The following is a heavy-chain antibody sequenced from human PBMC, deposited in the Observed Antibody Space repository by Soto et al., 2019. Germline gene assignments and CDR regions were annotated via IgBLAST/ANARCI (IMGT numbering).Heavy chain of an antibody. CDR1: GYTFTSYG. J-gene: IGHJ4*02. D-gene: IGHD3-22*01. V-gene: IGHV1-18*01. Sequence: ASVKVSCKASGYTFTSYGISWVRQAPGQGLEWMGWISAYNGNTNYAQKLQGRVTMTTDTSTSTAYMELSSLRSEDTAVYYCARDRGGYYDSSGYSDYWGQGTLVTVSS. CDR2: ISAYNGNT. CDR3: ARDRGGYYDSSGYSDY.